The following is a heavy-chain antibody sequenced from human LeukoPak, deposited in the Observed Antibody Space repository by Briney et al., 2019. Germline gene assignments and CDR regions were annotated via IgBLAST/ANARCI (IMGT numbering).Heavy chain of an antibody. D-gene: IGHD3-16*01. CDR2: IWHDGSNT. V-gene: IGHV3-33*06. CDR1: GFAFGDYG. J-gene: IGHJ6*03. Sequence: GGSLRLSCAASGFAFGDYGMQWVRQAPGKGLEWVALIWHDGSNTYYADSVRGRFTISRDSSKNTPYLQMNSLRAEDTAVYYCAKDGDRGTSFYYYYMDVWGKGTTVTVSS. CDR3: AKDGDRGTSFYYYYMDV.